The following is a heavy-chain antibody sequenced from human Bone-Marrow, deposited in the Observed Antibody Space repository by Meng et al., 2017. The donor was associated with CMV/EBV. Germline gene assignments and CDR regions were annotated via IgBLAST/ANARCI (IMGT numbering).Heavy chain of an antibody. CDR3: ARHASGWYRWNWSDP. J-gene: IGHJ5*02. CDR1: GGSISSSSYY. CDR2: IYYSGST. V-gene: IGHV4-39*01. Sequence: SETLSLTCTVSGGSISSSSYYWGWIRQPPGKGLEWIGSIYYSGSTYYNPSLKSRVTISVDTSKNQFSLKLSSVTAADTAGYYCARHASGWYRWNWSDPWCQGTLVTVSS. D-gene: IGHD6-19*01.